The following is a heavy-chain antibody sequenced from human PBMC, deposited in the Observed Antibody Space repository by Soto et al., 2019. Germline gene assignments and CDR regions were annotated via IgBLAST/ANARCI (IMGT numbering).Heavy chain of an antibody. CDR3: ARALYSSSFYWFDP. V-gene: IGHV1-18*04. CDR2: ISAYNGNT. Sequence: ASVKVSCKASGYTFTSYGISWVRQAPGQGLEWMGWISAYNGNTNYAQKLQGRVTMTTDTSTSTAYMELRSLRSDDTAVYYCARALYSSSFYWFDPWGQGTLVTVSS. CDR1: GYTFTSYG. D-gene: IGHD6-6*01. J-gene: IGHJ5*02.